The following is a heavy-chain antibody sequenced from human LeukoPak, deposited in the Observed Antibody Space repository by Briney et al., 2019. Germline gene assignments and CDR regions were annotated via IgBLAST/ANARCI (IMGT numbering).Heavy chain of an antibody. D-gene: IGHD4-17*01. J-gene: IGHJ4*02. V-gene: IGHV4-59*01. CDR3: AGEGDYWHRFDD. Sequence: SETLSLTCSVSGASLRGFYWTWIRQSPGKGLEWIGNIFHAGIASYNPSLRGRVSISLEASKKQFSLNLRTVTAADTAVYYCAGEGDYWHRFDDWGRGILVTVSS. CDR1: GASLRGFY. CDR2: IFHAGIA.